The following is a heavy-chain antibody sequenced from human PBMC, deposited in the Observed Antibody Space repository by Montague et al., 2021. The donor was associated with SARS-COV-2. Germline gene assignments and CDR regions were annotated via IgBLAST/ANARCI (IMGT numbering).Heavy chain of an antibody. J-gene: IGHJ6*02. V-gene: IGHV4-34*01. CDR2: INHSGST. D-gene: IGHD3-10*01. CDR3: ARLGAITLVRGITKADFSNYGMDV. Sequence: SETLSLTCAVSSGSFRGYYWSWVRQPPGKGLEWIGEINHSGSTTXXPSLKSRVSISVDTSNKQFSLKVTSVTAADTAVYYCARLGAITLVRGITKADFSNYGMDVWGQGTTVTVPS. CDR1: SGSFRGYY.